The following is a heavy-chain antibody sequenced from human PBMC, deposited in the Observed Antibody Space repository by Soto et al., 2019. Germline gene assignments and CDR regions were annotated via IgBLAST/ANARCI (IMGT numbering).Heavy chain of an antibody. J-gene: IGHJ6*02. CDR3: ARNGRSSYGMDI. D-gene: IGHD1-1*01. V-gene: IGHV5-51*01. Sequence: GESLKISCKGSGYSFPTYWIGWVRQMPGKGLEWTGIIYPGDSDTRYSPSFQGQVTMSADKSISTAYLQWNSLKATDTAMYYCARNGRSSYGMDIWGQGTTVTVSS. CDR2: IYPGDSDT. CDR1: GYSFPTYW.